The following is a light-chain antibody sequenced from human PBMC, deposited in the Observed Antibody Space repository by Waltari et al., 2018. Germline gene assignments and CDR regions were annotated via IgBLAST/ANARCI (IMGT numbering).Light chain of an antibody. CDR1: SSDVGAYNY. Sequence: QSALTQPASVSGSPGQSITISWTGTSSDVGAYNYVSWYQQHPGKAPKLMIFDVSNRPSGVSNRFSGSKSGNTASLTISGLQAEDEADYYCSSYISSSTLELFGGGTSLTVL. J-gene: IGLJ2*01. CDR2: DVS. CDR3: SSYISSSTLEL. V-gene: IGLV2-14*03.